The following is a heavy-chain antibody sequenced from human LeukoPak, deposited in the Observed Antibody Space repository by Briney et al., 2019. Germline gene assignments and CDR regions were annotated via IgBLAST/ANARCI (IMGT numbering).Heavy chain of an antibody. CDR2: IYSGGST. D-gene: IGHD2-15*01. V-gene: IGHV3-66*01. Sequence: PGGSLRLSCTASGFTLSTYAMSWVRQAPGKGLEWVSVIYSGGSTYYADSVKGRFTISRDNSKNTLYLQMNSLRAEDTAVYYCAREGIGSYYFDYWGQGTLVTVSS. CDR3: AREGIGSYYFDY. CDR1: GFTLSTYA. J-gene: IGHJ4*02.